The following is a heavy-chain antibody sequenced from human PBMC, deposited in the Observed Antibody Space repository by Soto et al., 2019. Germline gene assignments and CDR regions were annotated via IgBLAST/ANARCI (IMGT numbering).Heavy chain of an antibody. CDR3: VRSPPRVERNNYAGGWFDP. V-gene: IGHV1-8*01. Sequence: QVQLVQSGAEVKKPGASVKVSCKASGYTFTSYDINWVRQATGQGLEWMGWMNPNSGNTGYPQKFQGRVTMTRNTSISTAYMELSSLRFEDTAVYYCVRSPPRVERNNYAGGWFDPWGQGTLVTVSS. CDR2: MNPNSGNT. CDR1: GYTFTSYD. J-gene: IGHJ5*02. D-gene: IGHD4-4*01.